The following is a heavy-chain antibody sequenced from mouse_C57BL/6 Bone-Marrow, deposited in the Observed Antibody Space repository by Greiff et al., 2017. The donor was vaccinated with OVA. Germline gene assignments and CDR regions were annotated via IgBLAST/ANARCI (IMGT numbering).Heavy chain of an antibody. J-gene: IGHJ4*01. Sequence: VKQSCKASGYTFTSYWMHWVKQRPGQGLEWIGEIDPSDSYTNYNQKFKGKSTLTVDKSSSTAYMQLSSLTSEDSAVYYCARYGYPYYYAMDYWGQGTSVTVSS. CDR3: ARYGYPYYYAMDY. CDR1: GYTFTSYW. V-gene: IGHV1-69*01. CDR2: IDPSDSYT. D-gene: IGHD2-2*01.